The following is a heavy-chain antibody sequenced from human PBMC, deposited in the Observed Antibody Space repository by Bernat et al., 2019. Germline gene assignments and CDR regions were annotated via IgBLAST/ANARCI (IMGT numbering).Heavy chain of an antibody. CDR1: GYTFTGYY. V-gene: IGHV1-2*04. CDR3: ARGRVTVTPPGYYYDMDV. CDR2: INPNSGGT. Sequence: QVQLVQSGAEVKKPGASVKVSCKASGYTFTGYYMHWVRQAPGQGLEWMGWINPNSGGTNYAQKFQGWVTMTRDTSISTAYMELSRLRSDDTAVYYCARGRVTVTPPGYYYDMDVWGKGTTVTVSS. D-gene: IGHD4-4*01. J-gene: IGHJ6*03.